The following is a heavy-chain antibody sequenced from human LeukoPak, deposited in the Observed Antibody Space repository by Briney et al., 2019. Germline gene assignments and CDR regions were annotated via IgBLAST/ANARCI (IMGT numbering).Heavy chain of an antibody. V-gene: IGHV4-4*02. CDR1: GGSISSSNW. J-gene: IGHJ6*03. CDR2: IYHSGST. Sequence: PSETLSLTCAVSGGSISSSNWWSWVRQPPGKGLEWIGEIYHSGSTNYNPSLKSRVTMSVDTSKNQFSLKLSSVTAADTAVYYCARDRGSRTPRGYSYGAYYYYYMDVWGKGTTVTVSS. CDR3: ARDRGSRTPRGYSYGAYYYYYMDV. D-gene: IGHD5-18*01.